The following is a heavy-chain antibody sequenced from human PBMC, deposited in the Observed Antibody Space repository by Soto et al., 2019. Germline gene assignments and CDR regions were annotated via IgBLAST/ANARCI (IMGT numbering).Heavy chain of an antibody. D-gene: IGHD3-3*01. CDR3: AKAPMDFSTFRTPHWFDP. V-gene: IGHV3-23*01. CDR1: GFTFSTYA. J-gene: IGHJ5*02. CDR2: ISGSGGTK. Sequence: LRLSCAASGFTFSTYAMSWVRQAPGKGLEWVSVISGSGGTKYYADSVKGRFTISRDNSKNTVYLQMNSLRAEDTAVYYCAKAPMDFSTFRTPHWFDPWGQGTLVTVSS.